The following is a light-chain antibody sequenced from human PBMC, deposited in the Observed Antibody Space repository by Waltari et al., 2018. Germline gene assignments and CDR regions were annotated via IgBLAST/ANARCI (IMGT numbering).Light chain of an antibody. V-gene: IGKV1-39*01. J-gene: IGKJ4*01. CDR2: AAS. CDR1: QNINIF. CDR3: QQSDTFFALT. Sequence: DIQMTQSPSSLSASVGDRVTIPCRASQNINIFLSWYQQRPGRAPRHLIYAASSLHSGVPSMFSGSGSGTDFTLTIASLQPEDFATYYCQQSDTFFALTFGGGTKVEI.